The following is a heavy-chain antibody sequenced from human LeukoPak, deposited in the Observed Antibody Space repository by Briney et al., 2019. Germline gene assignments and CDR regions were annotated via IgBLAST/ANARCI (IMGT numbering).Heavy chain of an antibody. CDR1: GDSISSGDYY. V-gene: IGHV4-61*02. Sequence: KASQTLSLTCTVSGDSISSGDYYWSWIRQPAGKGLEWIGRISSSGSTNYNPSLKSRITISVDTSKNQFSLNLTSVTAADTAVYYCARASHWNQLHYFDYWGQGTLVTVSS. J-gene: IGHJ4*02. CDR2: ISSSGST. D-gene: IGHD1-1*01. CDR3: ARASHWNQLHYFDY.